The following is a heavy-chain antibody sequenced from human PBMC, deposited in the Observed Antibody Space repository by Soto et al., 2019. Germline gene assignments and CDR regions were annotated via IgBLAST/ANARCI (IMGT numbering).Heavy chain of an antibody. CDR3: ARDRGYSGYDTGNWFDP. D-gene: IGHD5-12*01. CDR1: GFTFSSYA. J-gene: IGHJ5*02. Sequence: GGSLRLSCAASGFTFSSYAMHWVRQAPGKGLEWVAVISYDGSNKYYADSVKGRFTISRDNSKNTLYLQMNSLRAEDTAVYYCARDRGYSGYDTGNWFDPWGQGTLVTVSS. V-gene: IGHV3-30-3*01. CDR2: ISYDGSNK.